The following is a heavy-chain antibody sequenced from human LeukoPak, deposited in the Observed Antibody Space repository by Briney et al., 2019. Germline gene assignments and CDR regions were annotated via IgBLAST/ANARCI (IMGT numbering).Heavy chain of an antibody. CDR1: GYTFTGYY. D-gene: IGHD3-22*01. Sequence: ASVKVSCKASGYTFTGYYMHWVRQAPGQGLEWMGWINPNSGGINYAQKFQGWVTMTRDTSISTAYMELSRLRSDDTAVYYCAREYYYDSSGLNDYWGQGTLVTVSS. V-gene: IGHV1-2*04. CDR3: AREYYYDSSGLNDY. CDR2: INPNSGGI. J-gene: IGHJ4*02.